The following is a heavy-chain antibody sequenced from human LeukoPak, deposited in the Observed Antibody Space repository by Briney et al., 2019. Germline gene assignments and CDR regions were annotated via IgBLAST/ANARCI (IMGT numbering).Heavy chain of an antibody. Sequence: SETLSLTCAVYGGSFSGYYWSWIRKPPGKGLEWIGEINHSGSTNYNPSLKSRVTISGDTSKNQLFLKLTSVTAADTALYYCARGQRGWGNWGSGSYSRWFDPWGQGTLVTVSP. CDR2: INHSGST. D-gene: IGHD3-10*01. V-gene: IGHV4-34*01. J-gene: IGHJ5*02. CDR3: ARGQRGWGNWGSGSYSRWFDP. CDR1: GGSFSGYY.